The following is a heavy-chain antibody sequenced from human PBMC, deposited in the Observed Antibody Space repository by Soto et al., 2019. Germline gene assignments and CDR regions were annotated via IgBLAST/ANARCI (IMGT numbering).Heavy chain of an antibody. CDR1: GGSVSSGSYY. CDR3: ARANRYGAGGIAAAGPFDY. CDR2: IYYSGST. Sequence: SETLSLTCTVSGGSVSSGSYYWSWIRQPPGKGLEWIGYIYYSGSTNYNPSLKSRVTISVDTSKNQFSLKLSSVTAADTAVYYCARANRYGAGGIAAAGPFDYWGQGTLVTVSS. D-gene: IGHD6-13*01. V-gene: IGHV4-61*01. J-gene: IGHJ4*02.